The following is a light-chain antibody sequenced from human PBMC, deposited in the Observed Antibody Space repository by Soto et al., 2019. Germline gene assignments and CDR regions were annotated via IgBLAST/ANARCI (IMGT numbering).Light chain of an antibody. CDR2: AVS. CDR1: QSVTSDY. V-gene: IGKV3-20*01. J-gene: IGKJ1*01. CDR3: QQHSSSPWT. Sequence: DIVLTQSPGTLSLSPGESAAHSCRASQSVTSDYLVWYRQKPGQAPRLLIYAVSSRAAGIPDRFSGSGSGTDFTLTITRLEPEDSAVYYCQQHSSSPWTFGQGIRVEV.